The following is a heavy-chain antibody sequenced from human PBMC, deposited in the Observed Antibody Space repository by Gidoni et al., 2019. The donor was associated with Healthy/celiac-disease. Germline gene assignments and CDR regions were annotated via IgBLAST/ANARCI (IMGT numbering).Heavy chain of an antibody. Sequence: EVQLVESGGGLVQPGGSLRLSCAASGFTFSSYWMSWVRQAPGKGLEWVANIKQDGSEKYYVDSVKGRFTISRDNAKNSLYLQMNSLRAEDTAVYYCARESLPPFTVTTFMGGGGAGDYWGQGTLVTVSS. J-gene: IGHJ4*02. D-gene: IGHD4-4*01. CDR3: ARESLPPFTVTTFMGGGGAGDY. CDR2: IKQDGSEK. V-gene: IGHV3-7*01. CDR1: GFTFSSYW.